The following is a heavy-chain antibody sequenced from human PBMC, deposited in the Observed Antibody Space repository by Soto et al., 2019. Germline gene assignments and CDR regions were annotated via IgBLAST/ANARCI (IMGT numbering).Heavy chain of an antibody. Sequence: GGSLRLSCSASGFTFSDYTMQWVRQAPGKGLEWVSALSGSGISTYYADTVKGRFTISRDNSRNTLYLQMNSLRAEDTAVYYCATSYDSSGYDYWGQGTLVTVSS. CDR3: ATSYDSSGYDY. V-gene: IGHV3-23*01. CDR2: LSGSGIST. J-gene: IGHJ4*02. D-gene: IGHD3-22*01. CDR1: GFTFSDYT.